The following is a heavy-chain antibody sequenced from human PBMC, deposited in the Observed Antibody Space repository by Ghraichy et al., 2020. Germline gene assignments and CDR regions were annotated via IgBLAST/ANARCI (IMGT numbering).Heavy chain of an antibody. CDR3: ARVLGLWGRGAAKTVFDY. V-gene: IGHV4-34*01. CDR1: GGSFSGYY. CDR2: INHSGST. Sequence: SETLSLTCAVYGGSFSGYYWSWIRQPPGKGLEWIGEINHSGSTNYNPSLKSRVTISVDTSKNQFSLKLSSVTAADTAVYYCARVLGLWGRGAAKTVFDYWGQGTLVTVSS. J-gene: IGHJ4*02. D-gene: IGHD3-16*01.